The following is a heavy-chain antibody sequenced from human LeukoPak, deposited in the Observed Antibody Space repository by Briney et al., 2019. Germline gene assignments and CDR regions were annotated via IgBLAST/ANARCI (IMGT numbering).Heavy chain of an antibody. CDR1: GGSISSYY. CDR3: ARDWGILWWGGPAFDI. D-gene: IGHD2-21*01. J-gene: IGHJ3*02. Sequence: SETLSLTCTVSGGSISSYYWSWIRQPAGKGLEWIGRIYTSGSTNYNPSLKSRVTMSVDTSKNQFSLKLSSVTAADTAVYYCARDWGILWWGGPAFDIWGQGTMVTVSS. V-gene: IGHV4-4*07. CDR2: IYTSGST.